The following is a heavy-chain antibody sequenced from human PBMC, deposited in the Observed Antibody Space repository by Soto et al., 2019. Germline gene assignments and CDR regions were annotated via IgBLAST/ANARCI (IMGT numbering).Heavy chain of an antibody. Sequence: SETLSLTCTVSGASVSRTGFHWGWIRQPPGQGLEWIGSIYEGETTFYNSSLKSRVTISADTSKNQFSLRLTSVTAADTAVYYCARRGSGHTFDYWGQGTLVTVSS. D-gene: IGHD3-10*01. V-gene: IGHV4-39*01. CDR2: IYEGETT. CDR3: ARRGSGHTFDY. CDR1: GASVSRTGFH. J-gene: IGHJ4*02.